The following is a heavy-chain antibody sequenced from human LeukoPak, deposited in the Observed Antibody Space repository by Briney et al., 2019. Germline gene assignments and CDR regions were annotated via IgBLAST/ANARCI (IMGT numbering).Heavy chain of an antibody. J-gene: IGHJ6*02. CDR2: IRRKAYRGTT. CDR1: RFTFGDHA. CDR3: SRGPIERWLYDGMDV. Sequence: GWSLRLSCTASRFTFGDHAMSWVRQAPGKGLEWVGFIRRKAYRGTTEYAASVKGRFTISRDDSKSIAYLQLNSLKTEDTAVYYCSRGPIERWLYDGMDVWGRRTTVIVSS. D-gene: IGHD5-12*01. V-gene: IGHV3-49*04.